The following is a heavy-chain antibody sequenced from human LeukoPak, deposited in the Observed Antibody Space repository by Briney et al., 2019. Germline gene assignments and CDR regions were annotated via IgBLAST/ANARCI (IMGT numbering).Heavy chain of an antibody. CDR1: GFTFSSYS. V-gene: IGHV3-21*01. Sequence: GGSLRLSCAASGFTFSSYSMNWVRQAPGKGLEWVSSISSSSSYIYYADSVKGRFTISRDNAKTSLYLQMNSMRAEDTAVYYCARDMSDAGVSSYWGQGTLVTVSS. CDR2: ISSSSSYI. CDR3: ARDMSDAGVSSY. D-gene: IGHD2-8*01. J-gene: IGHJ4*02.